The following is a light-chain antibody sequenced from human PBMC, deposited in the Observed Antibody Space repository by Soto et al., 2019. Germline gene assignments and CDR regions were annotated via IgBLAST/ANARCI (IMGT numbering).Light chain of an antibody. CDR2: EVT. CDR3: NSYTRFSTYV. V-gene: IGLV2-14*01. CDR1: SSDVGLYDF. J-gene: IGLJ1*01. Sequence: QSALTQPASVSGSPGQSITISCTGASSDVGLYDFVSWYQQHPGKAPKLLIYEVTYRPSGVSGRFSGSKSGNTASLTISGLQAEDEADYYCNSYTRFSTYVFGTGTKLTVL.